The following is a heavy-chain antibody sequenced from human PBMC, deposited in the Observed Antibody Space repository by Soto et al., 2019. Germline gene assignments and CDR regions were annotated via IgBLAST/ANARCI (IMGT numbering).Heavy chain of an antibody. CDR2: IYPGDSDT. J-gene: IGHJ6*02. V-gene: IGHV5-51*01. CDR1: GYSFTSYW. CDR3: AMVRVVDPYYYYYGMDV. D-gene: IGHD3-10*01. Sequence: GESLKISCKGSGYSFTSYWIGWVRQMPGKGLEWMGIIYPGDSDTRYSPSFQGQVTISADKSISTAYLQWSSLKASDTAMYYCAMVRVVDPYYYYYGMDVWGQGTTVTVSS.